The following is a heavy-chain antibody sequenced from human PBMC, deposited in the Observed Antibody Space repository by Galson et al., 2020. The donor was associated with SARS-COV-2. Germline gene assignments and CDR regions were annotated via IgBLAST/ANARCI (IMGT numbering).Heavy chain of an antibody. J-gene: IGHJ5*02. CDR1: GYTLTELS. V-gene: IGHV1-24*01. Sequence: ASVKVSCKVSGYTLTELSMHWVRQAPGKGLEWMGGFDPEDGETIYAQKFQGRVTMTEDTSTDTAYMELSSLRPEDTAVYYCATTTPLLVGAGWFDPWGQGTLVTVSS. CDR3: ATTTPLLVGAGWFDP. CDR2: FDPEDGET. D-gene: IGHD1-26*01.